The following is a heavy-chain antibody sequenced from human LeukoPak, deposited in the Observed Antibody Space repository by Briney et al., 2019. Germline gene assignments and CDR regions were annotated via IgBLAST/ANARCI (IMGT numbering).Heavy chain of an antibody. Sequence: SETLSLTCTVSGGSISSYYWSWIRQPPGKGLEWIGYIYYSGSTNYNPSLKSRVTISVDTSKNQFSLKLSSVTAADTAVYYCARYNWNYSYYYYYGMDVWGQGTTVTVSS. D-gene: IGHD1-7*01. V-gene: IGHV4-59*08. CDR2: IYYSGST. J-gene: IGHJ6*02. CDR3: ARYNWNYSYYYYYGMDV. CDR1: GGSISSYY.